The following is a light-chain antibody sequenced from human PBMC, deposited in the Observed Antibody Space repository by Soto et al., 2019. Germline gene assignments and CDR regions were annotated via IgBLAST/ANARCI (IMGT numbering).Light chain of an antibody. V-gene: IGKV3D-11*02. CDR3: QQNSNWQGS. CDR2: DVS. CDR1: QNVGTF. J-gene: IGKJ1*01. Sequence: EIVLTQSPDTPSLSPGARATLSCRASQNVGTFLAWYQQKPGQAPRRLIYDVSKRAPGIPARFSGSGSGTDFTLTISSLEPEDFAVYYCQQNSNWQGSFGRGT.